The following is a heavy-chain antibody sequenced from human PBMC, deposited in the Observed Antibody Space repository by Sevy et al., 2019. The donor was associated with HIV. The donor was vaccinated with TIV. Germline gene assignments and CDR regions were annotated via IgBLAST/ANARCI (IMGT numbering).Heavy chain of an antibody. Sequence: GGSLRLSCAASGFTFSSYAMHWVRQAPGKGLEWVAVISYDGSNKHYADSVKGRFTISRDNSKNTLYLQMNSLRAEDTTVYYCARDPKTMNYFDYWGQGTLVTVSS. J-gene: IGHJ4*02. CDR2: ISYDGSNK. CDR3: ARDPKTMNYFDY. V-gene: IGHV3-30-3*01. D-gene: IGHD1-1*01. CDR1: GFTFSSYA.